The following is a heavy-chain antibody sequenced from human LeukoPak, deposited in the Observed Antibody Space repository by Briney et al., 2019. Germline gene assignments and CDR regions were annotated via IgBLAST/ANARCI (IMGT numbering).Heavy chain of an antibody. J-gene: IGHJ4*02. D-gene: IGHD3-10*01. V-gene: IGHV3-33*01. CDR2: IWYDGSEK. CDR1: GFAFTDYA. CDR3: ARAYDSGRYWYNY. Sequence: PGGSLRLSCAATGFAFTDYAMHWVRQAPGKGLEWVAVIWYDGSEKYYADSVKGRFTISRDNSKNTLYVQMNSLRAEDTAVYYCARAYDSGRYWYNYWGQGTLVTVSS.